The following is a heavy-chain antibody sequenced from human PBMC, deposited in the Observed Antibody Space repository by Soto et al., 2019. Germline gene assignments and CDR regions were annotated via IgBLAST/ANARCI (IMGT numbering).Heavy chain of an antibody. CDR3: ARLGFPGAIYFDS. J-gene: IGHJ4*02. CDR1: GYNFTNFC. Sequence: GESLKISCKGSGYNFTNFCIGWVRQMPGKGLEWMGIIYPGDSETKYSPDFEGQVTISADRSTNTAYLQWRSLRASDTAMYYCARLGFPGAIYFDSWGLGTLVTVSS. V-gene: IGHV5-51*01. CDR2: IYPGDSET.